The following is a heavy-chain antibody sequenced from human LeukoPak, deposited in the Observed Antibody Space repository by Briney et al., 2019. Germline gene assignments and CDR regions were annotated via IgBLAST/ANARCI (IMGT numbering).Heavy chain of an antibody. V-gene: IGHV4-34*01. CDR3: ARGPSSGWYHPNWSDP. Sequence: SETLSLTCAVYGGSFSGYYWSWIRQPPGKGLEWIGEINHSGSTNYNPSLKSRVTISVDTSKNQFSLKLSSVTAADTAVYYCARGPSSGWYHPNWSDPWGQGTLVTVSS. D-gene: IGHD6-19*01. CDR1: GGSFSGYY. CDR2: INHSGST. J-gene: IGHJ5*02.